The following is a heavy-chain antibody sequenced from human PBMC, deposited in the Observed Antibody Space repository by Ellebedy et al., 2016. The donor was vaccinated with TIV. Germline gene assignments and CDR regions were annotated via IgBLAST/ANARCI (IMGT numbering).Heavy chain of an antibody. Sequence: SETLSLTCTVSGGSISSYYWSWIRQPPGKGLEWIGYIYYSGSTNYNPSLKSRVTISVDTSKNQFSLKLSSVTAADTAVYYCARMTTEDAFDPWGQGTLVTVSS. D-gene: IGHD4-17*01. CDR2: IYYSGST. CDR3: ARMTTEDAFDP. CDR1: GGSISSYY. J-gene: IGHJ5*02. V-gene: IGHV4-59*12.